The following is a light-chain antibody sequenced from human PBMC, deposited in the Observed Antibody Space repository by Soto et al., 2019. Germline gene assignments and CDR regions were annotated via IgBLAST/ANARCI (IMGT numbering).Light chain of an antibody. CDR1: QSVSSY. V-gene: IGKV3-11*01. CDR3: QQRSNWPIT. J-gene: IGKJ5*01. CDR2: DAS. Sequence: EIVLTQSPATLSWSPGERATLSCRASQSVSSYLAWYQQKPGQAPRLLIYDASNRATGIPARFSGSGSGTDFTLTISSLDPEDFAVYYCQQRSNWPITFGQGTRLEIK.